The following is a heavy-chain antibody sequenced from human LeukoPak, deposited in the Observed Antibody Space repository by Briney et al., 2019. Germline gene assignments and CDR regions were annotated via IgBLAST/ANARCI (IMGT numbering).Heavy chain of an antibody. CDR2: IYNSGST. J-gene: IGHJ3*02. CDR1: GGSISNYY. V-gene: IGHV4-59*01. Sequence: SETLSLTCTVSGGSISNYYWTWIRQPPGKGLEWIGYIYNSGSTNYNPSLKSRVTISVDTSENQFSLHLNSVTAADTAVYYCASHTTTNKRSAFAIWGQGTMVAVSS. CDR3: ASHTTTNKRSAFAI. D-gene: IGHD2/OR15-2a*01.